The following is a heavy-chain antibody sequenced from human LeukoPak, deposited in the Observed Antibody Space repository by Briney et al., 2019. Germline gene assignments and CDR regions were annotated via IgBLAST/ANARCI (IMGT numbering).Heavy chain of an antibody. CDR2: ISGGGGST. V-gene: IGHV3-23*01. CDR1: EFTFSSYA. Sequence: GRSLRLSCAASEFTFSSYAMSWVRQAPGKGLEWASAISGGGGSTYYADSVKGRFTISRENSKNTVYVQMNSLRAEDTAVYYCAKGHYYGSGSPCNWFDPWGQGNLVSVSS. J-gene: IGHJ5*02. CDR3: AKGHYYGSGSPCNWFDP. D-gene: IGHD3-10*01.